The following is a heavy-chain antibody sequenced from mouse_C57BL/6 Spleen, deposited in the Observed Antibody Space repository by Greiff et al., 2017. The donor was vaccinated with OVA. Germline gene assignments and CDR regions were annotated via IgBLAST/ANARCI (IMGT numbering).Heavy chain of an antibody. J-gene: IGHJ1*03. CDR3: ARVYYGNYDWYFDV. D-gene: IGHD2-1*01. CDR1: GFTFSDYY. Sequence: EVKLVESEGGLVQPGSSMKLSCTASGFTFSDYYMAWVRQVPEKGLEWVANINYDGSSTYYLDSLKSRFIISRDNAKNTLYLQMSSLKSEDTATYYCARVYYGNYDWYFDVWGTGTTVTVSS. CDR2: INYDGSST. V-gene: IGHV5-16*01.